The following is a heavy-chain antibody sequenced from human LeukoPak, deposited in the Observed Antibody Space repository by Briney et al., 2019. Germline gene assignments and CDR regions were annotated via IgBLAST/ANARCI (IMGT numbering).Heavy chain of an antibody. D-gene: IGHD5-12*01. J-gene: IGHJ5*02. CDR3: ARDRRGGYDSTPWFDP. Sequence: SETLSLTCAVSGGSITNFYWSWIRQPPGKGLEWIGDIYYSGRTKYSPSLKSRVTISVDTSKNQFSLKLNSVTAADTAVYYCARDRRGGYDSTPWFDPWGQGTLVTVSS. CDR2: IYYSGRT. V-gene: IGHV4-59*01. CDR1: GGSITNFY.